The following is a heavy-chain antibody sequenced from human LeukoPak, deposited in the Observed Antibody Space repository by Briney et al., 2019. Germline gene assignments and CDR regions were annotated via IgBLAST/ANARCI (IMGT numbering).Heavy chain of an antibody. Sequence: GGSLRLSCAASGFTFSDHYMRWLRQAPGKGLEWVSYISTSGVYTNYADSVKGRFTISRDDAKNSLYQQMNSLIAEDTAMYYCARNRISAAGCVFDIWGQGTMVTVSS. CDR1: GFTFSDHY. V-gene: IGHV3-11*03. J-gene: IGHJ3*02. CDR3: ARNRISAAGCVFDI. D-gene: IGHD6-13*01. CDR2: ISTSGVYT.